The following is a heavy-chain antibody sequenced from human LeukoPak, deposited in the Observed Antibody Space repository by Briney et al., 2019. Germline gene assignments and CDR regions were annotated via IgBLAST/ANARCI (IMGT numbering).Heavy chain of an antibody. Sequence: ASVKVSCKASGYTFTGYYMHWVRQAPGQGLEWMGWINPNSGGTNYAQKFQGWVTMTRDTSISTAYMELSRLRSDDTAVYYCARVTLNDFWSGFLDYWGQGTLVTVSS. J-gene: IGHJ4*02. D-gene: IGHD3-3*01. CDR2: INPNSGGT. CDR1: GYTFTGYY. CDR3: ARVTLNDFWSGFLDY. V-gene: IGHV1-2*04.